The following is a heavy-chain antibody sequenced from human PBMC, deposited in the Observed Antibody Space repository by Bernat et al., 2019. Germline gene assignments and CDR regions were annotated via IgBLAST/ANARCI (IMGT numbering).Heavy chain of an antibody. V-gene: IGHV1-46*01. CDR1: GYTFTSYY. J-gene: IGHJ4*02. CDR2: INPSGGST. D-gene: IGHD2-2*01. CDR3: ARDHPLDIVVVPPHYGGFDY. Sequence: QVQLVQSGAEVKKPGASVKVSCKASGYTFTSYYMHWVRQAPGQGLEWMGIINPSGGSTSYAQKFQGRVTMTRDTSTSTVYMELSSLRSEDTAMYYCARDHPLDIVVVPPHYGGFDYWGQGTLVTVSS.